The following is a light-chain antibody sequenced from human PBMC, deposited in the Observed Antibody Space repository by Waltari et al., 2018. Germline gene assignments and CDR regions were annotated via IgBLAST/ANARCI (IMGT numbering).Light chain of an antibody. CDR3: YSIGGSGNPV. V-gene: IGLV3-10*01. J-gene: IGLJ2*01. CDR2: EDT. Sequence: SYELTQPPSVSLSPGQTARITCSGDGLPRQYACWYQQKSCQAPVLVIYEDTKRPSGIPERFSGSSSGTMATLTISGAQVEDEADYYCYSIGGSGNPVFGGGTKLTVL. CDR1: GLPRQY.